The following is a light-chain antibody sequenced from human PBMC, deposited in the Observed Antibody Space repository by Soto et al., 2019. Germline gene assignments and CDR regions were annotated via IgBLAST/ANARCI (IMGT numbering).Light chain of an antibody. V-gene: IGKV1-39*01. Sequence: QSPSSLSASAGDRVTITCRASQSISSYLNWYQQKPGKAPKLLIYAASSLQSGVPSRFSGSGSGTDFTLTISSLQPEDFATYYCQQSYSTPITFGQGTRLEI. CDR2: AAS. CDR1: QSISSY. J-gene: IGKJ5*01. CDR3: QQSYSTPIT.